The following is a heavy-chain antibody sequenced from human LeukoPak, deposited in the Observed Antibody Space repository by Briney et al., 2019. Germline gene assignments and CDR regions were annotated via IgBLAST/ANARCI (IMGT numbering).Heavy chain of an antibody. D-gene: IGHD1-26*01. CDR1: GLTFSNYW. Sequence: PGGSLRLSCAASGLTFSNYWMHWVRQAPGKGLVWVSRINSDGSSTSYADSVKGRFTISRDNARNTLYLQMNSLRAEDTAVYYCARVSSGSYFGYYYYYMDVWGKGTTVTVPS. CDR3: ARVSSGSYFGYYYYYMDV. CDR2: INSDGSST. J-gene: IGHJ6*03. V-gene: IGHV3-74*01.